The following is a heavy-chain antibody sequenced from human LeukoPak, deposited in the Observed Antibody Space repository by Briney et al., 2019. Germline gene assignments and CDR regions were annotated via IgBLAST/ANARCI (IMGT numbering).Heavy chain of an antibody. V-gene: IGHV3-66*01. Sequence: GGSLRLSCAASGFTVSSTYMSWVRQAPGKGLEWVSVLHSGGTTKYADSVKGRFTISRDNSKNTLYLQMNSLRAEDTAVYYCVKDNELHLTYCTSTSCYVFDYWGQGTLVTVSS. CDR1: GFTVSSTY. D-gene: IGHD2-2*01. CDR3: VKDNELHLTYCTSTSCYVFDY. J-gene: IGHJ4*02. CDR2: LHSGGTT.